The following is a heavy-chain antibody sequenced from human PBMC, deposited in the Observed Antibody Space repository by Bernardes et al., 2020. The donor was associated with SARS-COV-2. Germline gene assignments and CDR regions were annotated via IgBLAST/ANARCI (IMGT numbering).Heavy chain of an antibody. CDR2: LIPGLGTP. CDR3: AREKSSGWFDEGRFDY. Sequence: SVKVSCKASGGTFTSYHITWVRRAPRQGLEWMGGLIPGLGTPLYARKFQGRVTISADRSTNTVYMEVTNLRSEDTAVYYCAREKSSGWFDEGRFDYWGQGTPVTVSS. CDR1: GGTFTSYH. V-gene: IGHV1-69*10. D-gene: IGHD3-10*01. J-gene: IGHJ4*02.